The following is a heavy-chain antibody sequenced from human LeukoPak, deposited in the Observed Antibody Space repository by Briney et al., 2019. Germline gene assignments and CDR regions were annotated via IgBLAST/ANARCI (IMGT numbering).Heavy chain of an antibody. CDR3: AREEVLWFGEPRPFDP. Sequence: ASVKVSCKASGYTFTSYDINWVRQAPGQGLEWMGWISAYNGNTNYAQKLQGRVTMTTDTSTSTAYMELRSLRSDDTAVYYCAREEVLWFGEPRPFDPWGQGTLVTVSS. V-gene: IGHV1-18*01. D-gene: IGHD3-10*01. J-gene: IGHJ5*02. CDR2: ISAYNGNT. CDR1: GYTFTSYD.